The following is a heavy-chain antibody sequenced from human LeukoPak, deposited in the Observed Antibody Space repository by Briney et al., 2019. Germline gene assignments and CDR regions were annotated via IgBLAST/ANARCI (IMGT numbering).Heavy chain of an antibody. CDR1: GFTFSSYS. Sequence: GGSLRLSCAASGFTFSSYSMNWVRQAPGKGLEWVSSISSSSSYIYYADSVKGRFTISRDNAKNSLYLQMNSLRAEDTAVYYCARPIRGDYDSSGPYYYYYYGMDVWGKGTTVTVSS. CDR2: ISSSSSYI. J-gene: IGHJ6*04. D-gene: IGHD3-22*01. V-gene: IGHV3-21*01. CDR3: ARPIRGDYDSSGPYYYYYYGMDV.